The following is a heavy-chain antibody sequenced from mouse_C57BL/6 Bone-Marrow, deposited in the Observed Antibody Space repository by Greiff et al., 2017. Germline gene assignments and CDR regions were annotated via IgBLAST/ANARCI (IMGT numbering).Heavy chain of an antibody. D-gene: IGHD2-3*01. CDR1: GFSFTSYG. V-gene: IGHV2-5*01. Sequence: QVQLQQSGPGLVQPSQSLSITCTVSGFSFTSYGVHWVRQSPGKGLEWLGVIWRGGGTDSNAAFMSRLSIPTANSKSQVFFKMNRRQADDTAIDDCAKNGGEGYYRRAYWGQGTLVTVSA. CDR3: AKNGGEGYYRRAY. CDR2: IWRGGGT. J-gene: IGHJ3*01.